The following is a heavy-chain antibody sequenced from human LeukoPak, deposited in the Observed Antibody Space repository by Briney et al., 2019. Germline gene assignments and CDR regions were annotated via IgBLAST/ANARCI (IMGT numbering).Heavy chain of an antibody. CDR3: AKDHYWSIDY. CDR1: GFMFSSNW. CDR2: IKGDGIST. Sequence: TGGSLRLSCAASGFMFSSNWMSWVRHAPGQGLVWVSRIKGDGISTNYADSVKGRFTISRDIAKNTLYLQMNSLRAEDTGVYYCAKDHYWSIDYWGRGTLVTVSS. V-gene: IGHV3-74*01. J-gene: IGHJ4*02. D-gene: IGHD3-3*01.